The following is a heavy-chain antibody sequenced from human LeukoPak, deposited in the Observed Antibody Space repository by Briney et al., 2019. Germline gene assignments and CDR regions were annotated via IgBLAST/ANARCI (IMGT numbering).Heavy chain of an antibody. J-gene: IGHJ4*02. CDR3: ARHLNYYLDY. D-gene: IGHD3-10*01. CDR2: ISSDGSIT. V-gene: IGHV3-74*01. CDR1: GFTFSSYA. Sequence: GGSLRLSCAASGFTFSSYAMHWVRQAPGKGLVWVSRISSDGSITGYADSVKGRFTISRDNAKNTLYLQMNSLRAEDTAVYYCARHLNYYLDYWGQGTLVTVSS.